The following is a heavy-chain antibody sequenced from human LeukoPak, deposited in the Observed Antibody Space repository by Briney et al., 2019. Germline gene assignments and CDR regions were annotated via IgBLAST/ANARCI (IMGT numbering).Heavy chain of an antibody. D-gene: IGHD2-21*01. Sequence: SETLSLTCTVSGGSISSSSSYWGWIRQPPGKGLEWIGYIYYSGGTYYNPSLKSRVTISVDTSKKQFSLKLSSVTAADTAVYYCARGSSAYCGGDCYDYWGQGTLVTVSS. CDR3: ARGSSAYCGGDCYDY. V-gene: IGHV4-31*03. CDR1: GGSISSSSSY. J-gene: IGHJ4*02. CDR2: IYYSGGT.